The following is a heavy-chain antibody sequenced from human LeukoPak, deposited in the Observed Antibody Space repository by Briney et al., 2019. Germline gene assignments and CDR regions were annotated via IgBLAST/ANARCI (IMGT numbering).Heavy chain of an antibody. J-gene: IGHJ4*02. V-gene: IGHV4-34*01. CDR1: GGSFSGYY. CDR2: INHSGST. Sequence: SETLSLTCAVYGGSFSGYYWSWIRQPPGKGLEWIGEINHSGSTNYNPSLKSRVTISVDTSKNQFSLKLSSVTAADTAVYYCARGGGAYDSSGYYYHYYFDYWGQGTLVTVSS. D-gene: IGHD3-22*01. CDR3: ARGGGAYDSSGYYYHYYFDY.